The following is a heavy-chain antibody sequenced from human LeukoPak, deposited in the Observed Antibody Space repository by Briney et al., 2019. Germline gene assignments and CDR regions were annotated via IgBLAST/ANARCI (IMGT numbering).Heavy chain of an antibody. D-gene: IGHD2-2*02. J-gene: IGHJ5*02. Sequence: ASVKVSCKASGYTFTVYYMHWVPHAPGQGLEWMGCINPNSGGTNYAQKFQDRVPRTRDTYIRTAYMELSRLRSDHTAVYYCARGRRYCSSTSCYMVGWFDPWGQGTLVTVSS. CDR3: ARGRRYCSSTSCYMVGWFDP. V-gene: IGHV1-2*02. CDR2: INPNSGGT. CDR1: GYTFTVYY.